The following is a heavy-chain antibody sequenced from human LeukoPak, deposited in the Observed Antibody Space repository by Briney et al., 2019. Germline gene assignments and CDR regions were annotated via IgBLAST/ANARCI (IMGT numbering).Heavy chain of an antibody. CDR1: GFTFSSYW. Sequence: GGSLRLSCAASGFTFSSYWMSWVRQAPGKGLEWVANIKQDGSEKYYVDSVKGRFTISRDNAKNSLYLQMNSLRAEDTAVYYCARAAYEVYYYYGMDVWGQGTTVTVSS. J-gene: IGHJ6*02. D-gene: IGHD3-3*01. CDR2: IKQDGSEK. CDR3: ARAAYEVYYYYGMDV. V-gene: IGHV3-7*01.